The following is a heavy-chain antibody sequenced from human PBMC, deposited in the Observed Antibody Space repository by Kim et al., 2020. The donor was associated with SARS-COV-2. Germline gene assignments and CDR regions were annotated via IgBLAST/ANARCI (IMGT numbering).Heavy chain of an antibody. D-gene: IGHD2-2*01. CDR1: GGSFSGYY. J-gene: IGHJ5*02. Sequence: SETLSLTCAVYGGSFSGYYWSWIRQPPGKGLEWIGEINHSGSTNYNPSLKSRVTISVDTSKNQFSLKLSSVTAADTAVYYCARVPRGVPAARVPSGSLRWFDPWGQGTLVTVSS. CDR3: ARVPRGVPAARVPSGSLRWFDP. CDR2: INHSGST. V-gene: IGHV4-34*01.